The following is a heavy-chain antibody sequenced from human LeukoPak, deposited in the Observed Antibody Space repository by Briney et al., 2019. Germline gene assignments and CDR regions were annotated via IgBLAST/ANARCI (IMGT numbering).Heavy chain of an antibody. J-gene: IGHJ2*01. CDR2: ISGSGSNT. CDR1: GITSSSYA. Sequence: GGSLRLSCAASGITSSSYAMSWVRQAPGKGLEWVSAISGSGSNTYYADSVKGRFNISRDNSKNTLSLQMNSLRAEDTAIYYCAKAIDYWYFDLWGRGTLVTVSS. V-gene: IGHV3-23*01. CDR3: AKAIDYWYFDL.